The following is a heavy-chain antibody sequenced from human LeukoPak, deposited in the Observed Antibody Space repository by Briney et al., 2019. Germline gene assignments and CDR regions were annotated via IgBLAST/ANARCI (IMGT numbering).Heavy chain of an antibody. D-gene: IGHD6-19*01. CDR2: INHSGST. CDR1: GGSFSGYY. CDR3: ARGGQWLVLEKDAFDI. V-gene: IGHV4-34*01. Sequence: SETLSLTCAVYGGSFSGYYWSWIRQPPGKGLEWIGEINHSGSTNYNPSLKSRVTISVDTSKDQFSLKLSSVTAADTAVYYCARGGQWLVLEKDAFDIWGQGTMVTVSS. J-gene: IGHJ3*02.